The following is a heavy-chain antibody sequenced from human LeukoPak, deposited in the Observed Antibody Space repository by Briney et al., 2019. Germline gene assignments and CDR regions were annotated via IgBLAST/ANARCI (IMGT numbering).Heavy chain of an antibody. D-gene: IGHD6-19*01. J-gene: IGHJ4*02. CDR3: ARAPRLAVAGTEFDY. CDR2: ISFDGSNE. Sequence: GGSLRLSCAGSGFTFSSYAMHWVRQAPGKGLEWVAAISFDGSNEYYADSVKGRFTISRDNSKNTLFLQMNSLRAEDTAVYYCARAPRLAVAGTEFDYWGQGTLVTVSS. CDR1: GFTFSSYA. V-gene: IGHV3-30*04.